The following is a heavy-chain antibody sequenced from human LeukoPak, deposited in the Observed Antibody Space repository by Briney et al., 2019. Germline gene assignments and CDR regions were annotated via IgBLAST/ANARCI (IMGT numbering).Heavy chain of an antibody. Sequence: GASVKVSCKASGYTFTSYYMHWVRQAPGQGLEWMGWISAYNGNTNYAQKLQGRVTMTTDTSTSTAYMELRSLRSDDTAVYYCARFWGSRYYFDYWGQGTLVTVSS. J-gene: IGHJ4*02. D-gene: IGHD7-27*01. CDR3: ARFWGSRYYFDY. CDR2: ISAYNGNT. CDR1: GYTFTSYY. V-gene: IGHV1-18*04.